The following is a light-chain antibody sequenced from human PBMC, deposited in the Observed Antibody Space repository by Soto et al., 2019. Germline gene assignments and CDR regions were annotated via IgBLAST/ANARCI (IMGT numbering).Light chain of an antibody. V-gene: IGLV1-40*01. CDR2: GNT. CDR3: QSYDGSLSCWV. J-gene: IGLJ3*02. Sequence: QSVLTQPPSVSGAPGQRVTISCTGSSSNIGACYYVHWYQQLPGTAPKLMIFGNTKRPSGVPDRFSGSKSGTSASLAITGLQAEDEADYYCQSYDGSLSCWVFGGGTKLTVL. CDR1: SSNIGACYY.